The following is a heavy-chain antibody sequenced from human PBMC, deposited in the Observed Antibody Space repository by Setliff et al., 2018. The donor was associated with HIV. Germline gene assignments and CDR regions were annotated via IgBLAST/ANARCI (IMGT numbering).Heavy chain of an antibody. Sequence: SETPSLTCSVSGGSLISGGYYWSWIRQHPGKGLEWIGYVYYTGKTYYNPSLESRISMSVDTSKNQFPLKLTSVTAADTAIYYCARDLTSNSNCFEPWGQGTQVTVSS. V-gene: IGHV4-31*03. CDR1: GGSLISGGYY. D-gene: IGHD4-4*01. CDR3: ARDLTSNSNCFEP. J-gene: IGHJ5*02. CDR2: VYYTGKT.